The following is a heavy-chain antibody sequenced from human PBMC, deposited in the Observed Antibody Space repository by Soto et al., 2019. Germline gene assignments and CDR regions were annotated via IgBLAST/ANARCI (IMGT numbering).Heavy chain of an antibody. J-gene: IGHJ4*02. D-gene: IGHD1-1*01. CDR3: ARGRYGDY. CDR2: INPSSGSA. CDR1: GYTFTTYY. V-gene: IGHV1-46*01. Sequence: SVKVSCKASGYTFTTYYIHWVRQAPGQGLEWMGIINPSSGSAGYAQKFQVSVTMTRDTPTSTAYMELRSLRSDDTAVYYCARGRYGDYWGQGALVTVSS.